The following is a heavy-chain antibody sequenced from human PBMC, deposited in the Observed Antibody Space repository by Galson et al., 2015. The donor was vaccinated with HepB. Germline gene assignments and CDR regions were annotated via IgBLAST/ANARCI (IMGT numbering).Heavy chain of an antibody. CDR3: AKVVENWFDP. D-gene: IGHD2-15*01. J-gene: IGHJ5*02. Sequence: SVKVSCKASGGTFNTYAIDWVRQAPGHGLEWIGGIIPIFETTTYSQKFQDRVRIIADESTTTVYMELSSLRSEDTAIYYCAKVVENWFDPWGQGTPVTVSS. V-gene: IGHV1-69*13. CDR1: GGTFNTYA. CDR2: IIPIFETT.